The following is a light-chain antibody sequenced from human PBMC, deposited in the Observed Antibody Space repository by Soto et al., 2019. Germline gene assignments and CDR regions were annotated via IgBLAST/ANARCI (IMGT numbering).Light chain of an antibody. Sequence: EIVLTQSPGTLSLSPGDRATLSGTASQSVSSSYLAWYQQKPGQAPRLLIYDASNRATGIPARFSGSGSGTDFTLTISSLEPEDFAVYYCQQRSNWPPITFGQGTRLEIK. V-gene: IGKV3D-20*02. CDR2: DAS. CDR1: QSVSSSY. J-gene: IGKJ5*01. CDR3: QQRSNWPPIT.